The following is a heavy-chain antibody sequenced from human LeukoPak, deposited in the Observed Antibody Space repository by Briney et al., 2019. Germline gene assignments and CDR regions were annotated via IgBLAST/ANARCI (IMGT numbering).Heavy chain of an antibody. CDR3: AREPGGGYFDY. J-gene: IGHJ4*02. Sequence: PGGSLRLSCAVSGFTFSSYAMHWVRQAPGKGLEYVSAISSNGGSTYYANSVKGRFTISRDNSKNTLYLQMGSLRAEDMAVYYCAREPGGGYFDYWGQGTLVTVSS. V-gene: IGHV3-64*01. CDR1: GFTFSSYA. D-gene: IGHD3-10*01. CDR2: ISSNGGST.